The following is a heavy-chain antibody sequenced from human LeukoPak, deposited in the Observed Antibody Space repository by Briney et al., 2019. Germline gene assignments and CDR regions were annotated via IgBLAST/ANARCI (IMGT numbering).Heavy chain of an antibody. CDR3: ARDAPTGRTKFEH. Sequence: GGSLRLSCAAPGINIRSNWMHWVRQAPGTGLVLVARVNSEGSRTTYADSVKGRFTISRDNAKNILYLQMHGLRAEDTAVYYCARDAPTGRTKFEHWGQGTLVTVSS. D-gene: IGHD1-14*01. V-gene: IGHV3-74*01. CDR1: GINIRSNW. CDR2: VNSEGSRT. J-gene: IGHJ1*01.